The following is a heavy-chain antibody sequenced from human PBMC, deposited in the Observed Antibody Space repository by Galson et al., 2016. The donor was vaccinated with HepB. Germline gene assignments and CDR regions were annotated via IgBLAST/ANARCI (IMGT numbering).Heavy chain of an antibody. J-gene: IGHJ4*02. CDR2: TTTYNGNT. D-gene: IGHD3-16*01. CDR3: SRDTGAFGGPLCPDY. V-gene: IGHV1-18*01. CDR1: GYTFSDYG. Sequence: SVKVSCKASGYTFSDYGITWVRQAPGQGLEWMGWTTTYNGNTNYALDLQDRVTMTTDTSTSTAYMELRSLRSDDTAVYYCSRDTGAFGGPLCPDYWGQGTLVTVSS.